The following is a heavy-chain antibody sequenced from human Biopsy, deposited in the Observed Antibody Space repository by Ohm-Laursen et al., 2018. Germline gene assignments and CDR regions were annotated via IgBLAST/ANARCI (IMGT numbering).Heavy chain of an antibody. V-gene: IGHV4-34*01. Sequence: TLTLTCAVYGESFNGYYWSWLRQTPGKGLEWIGEINHSGRTNYNPSLKSRVTISVDTSKNQFSLKVRSVTAADTAVYYCVRGVDYYDPYHYYALDVWGQGTTVTVSS. J-gene: IGHJ6*02. CDR3: VRGVDYYDPYHYYALDV. CDR2: INHSGRT. CDR1: GESFNGYY. D-gene: IGHD3-22*01.